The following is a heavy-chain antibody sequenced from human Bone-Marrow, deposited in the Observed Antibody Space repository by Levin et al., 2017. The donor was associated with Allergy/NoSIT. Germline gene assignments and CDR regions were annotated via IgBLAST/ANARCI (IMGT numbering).Heavy chain of an antibody. V-gene: IGHV1-18*01. CDR2: ISAHYGDT. J-gene: IGHJ4*02. D-gene: IGHD3-22*01. Sequence: GESLKISCRASGYTFTKYGISWVRQAPGQGLEWMGWISAHYGDTNYAQKVQGRVTMTTDTSTSTAYMELRSLRSDDTAVYYCARDYYYDSSTYGYEDYFDSWGQGTLVTVSS. CDR3: ARDYYYDSSTYGYEDYFDS. CDR1: GYTFTKYG.